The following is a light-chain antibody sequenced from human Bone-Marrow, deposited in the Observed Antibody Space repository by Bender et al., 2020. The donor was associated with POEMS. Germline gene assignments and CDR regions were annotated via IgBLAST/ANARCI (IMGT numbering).Light chain of an antibody. V-gene: IGLV2-11*01. J-gene: IGLJ1*01. CDR3: SSYTTSSTYV. CDR1: SSDVGYYNF. CDR2: DVT. Sequence: QSALTQPRSVSGSPGQSVTISCTGTSSDVGYYNFVSWYQQHPGKAPKLIIFDVTSRPSGVSDRFSGSKSGNTASLTISGLQAEDEAYYYCSSYTTSSTYVFGTGTKVTV.